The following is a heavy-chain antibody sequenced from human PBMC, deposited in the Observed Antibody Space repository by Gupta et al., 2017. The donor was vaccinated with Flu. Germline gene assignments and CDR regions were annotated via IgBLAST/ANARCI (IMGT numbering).Heavy chain of an antibody. J-gene: IGHJ4*02. CDR3: ARHRTGTASFDY. D-gene: IGHD1-1*01. CDR1: GCSISNYY. CDR2: ISYSGST. Sequence: QVQLQESGPRLVKPAETLSLTCTVSGCSISNYYWSWVRQPPGKGLEWIAYISYSGSTSYNPSLKSRVTISVDTSKNQVSLKLSSVTAADTAVYYCARHRTGTASFDYWGQGTLVTVSS. V-gene: IGHV4-59*08.